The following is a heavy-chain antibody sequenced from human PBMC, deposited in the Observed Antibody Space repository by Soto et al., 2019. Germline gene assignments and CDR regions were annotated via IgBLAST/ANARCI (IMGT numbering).Heavy chain of an antibody. CDR3: ARGAGPSDSGRH. J-gene: IGHJ1*01. V-gene: IGHV3-23*01. D-gene: IGHD6-25*01. CDR2: ISGSGGST. Sequence: EVQLLESGXXXVQXXXXLXLSCAASXXXXXSYAXXXXXXGXGKGLEWVSAISGSGGSTNYADSVKGRFTISRDNSKNTLYLQMNSLRTEDTAVYYCARGAGPSDSGRHWGQGTLVTVSS. CDR1: XXXXXSYA.